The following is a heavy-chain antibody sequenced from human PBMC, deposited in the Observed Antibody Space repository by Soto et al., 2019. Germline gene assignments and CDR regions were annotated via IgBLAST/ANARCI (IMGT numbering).Heavy chain of an antibody. Sequence: ASVKVSCKASGYTFSNYGISWVRQAPGQGLEWMGWISTYNDNTKYAQKLQGRVTMTTDTSTSTAFMELRSLRSDDTAVYYCARDWYCSGGSCSDCFDPCGQGALVTVPQ. D-gene: IGHD2-15*01. CDR1: GYTFSNYG. V-gene: IGHV1-18*01. CDR3: ARDWYCSGGSCSDCFDP. CDR2: ISTYNDNT. J-gene: IGHJ5*02.